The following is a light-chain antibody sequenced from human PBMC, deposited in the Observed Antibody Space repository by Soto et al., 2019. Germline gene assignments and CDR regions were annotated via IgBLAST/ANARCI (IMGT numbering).Light chain of an antibody. Sequence: EIVLTQSPVTLSVSPGERATLSCRASQSVSSNLAWYQQKPGQAPRLLIYGASTRATGIPARFSGSGSGTEFTLTISSLQSEDFAVYYCQQRSNWPFGQGTRLEIK. J-gene: IGKJ5*01. CDR2: GAS. V-gene: IGKV3-15*01. CDR3: QQRSNWP. CDR1: QSVSSN.